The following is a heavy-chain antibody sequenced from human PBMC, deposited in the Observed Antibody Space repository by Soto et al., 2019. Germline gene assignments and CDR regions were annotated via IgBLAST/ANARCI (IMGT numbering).Heavy chain of an antibody. J-gene: IGHJ6*02. D-gene: IGHD2-15*01. V-gene: IGHV5-10-1*01. Sequence: GESLKISCKGSGYSFNSYWISWVRQMPGKGLEWMGRIDPSDSYTNYSPSFQGHVTISADKSISTAYLQWSILKALDAAMYYCAIQPLYCSVGTCDSWVYYYGMGGWGQGTTVTVSS. CDR3: AIQPLYCSVGTCDSWVYYYGMGG. CDR2: IDPSDSYT. CDR1: GYSFNSYW.